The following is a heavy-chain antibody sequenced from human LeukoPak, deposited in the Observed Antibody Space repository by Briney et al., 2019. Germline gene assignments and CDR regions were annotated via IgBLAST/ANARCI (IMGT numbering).Heavy chain of an antibody. CDR2: ISGSVDFT. CDR3: AKDQYDSSGYYNRFDP. J-gene: IGHJ5*02. V-gene: IGHV3-23*01. CDR1: GFTLSSYA. Sequence: GGSLRLSCAASGFTLSSYAMTWVRQAPGKGLEWVSGISGSVDFTYDEDSVKGRFTISRDNSKNTLSLQMSSLRAEDTAVYYCAKDQYDSSGYYNRFDPWGQGTLVTVSS. D-gene: IGHD3-22*01.